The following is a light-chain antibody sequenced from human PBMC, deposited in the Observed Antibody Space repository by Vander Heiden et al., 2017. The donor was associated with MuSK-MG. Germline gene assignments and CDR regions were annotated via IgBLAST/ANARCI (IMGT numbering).Light chain of an antibody. CDR3: SSYSSSNTLL. V-gene: IGLV2-14*03. CDR2: DVS. Sequence: QSALTQPASVSGSPGQSITISCTGTNSDLGGYNYVSWYQQHPGNPPHLRIYDVSYRPAGIASRFSGSKSGNTASLTISGLRGEDDADYYCSSYSSSNTLLFGGGTKVTVL. J-gene: IGLJ2*01. CDR1: NSDLGGYNY.